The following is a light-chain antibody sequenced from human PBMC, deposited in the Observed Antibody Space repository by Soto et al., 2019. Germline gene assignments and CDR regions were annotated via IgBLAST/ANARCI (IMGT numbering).Light chain of an antibody. CDR3: QQYGSSLWT. Sequence: ELVLTQSPGTLSLSPGERATLSCRASQSVSSSYLAWYQQKPGQAPRLLIYGASSRATGIPDRFSGSGSGTDCKLSISRLEPEYCAVFYCQQYGSSLWTFGPGTKVEIK. CDR2: GAS. CDR1: QSVSSSY. J-gene: IGKJ1*01. V-gene: IGKV3-20*01.